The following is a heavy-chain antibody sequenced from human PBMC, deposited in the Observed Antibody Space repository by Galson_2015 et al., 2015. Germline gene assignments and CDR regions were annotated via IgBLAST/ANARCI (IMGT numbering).Heavy chain of an antibody. D-gene: IGHD3-22*01. CDR1: GFTLNNYE. V-gene: IGHV3-48*03. Sequence: SLRLSCAASGFTLNNYEMNWVRQAPGKGLEWVSYIRTSGSSIYYADSVKGRFTISRDNAKNSLYLQMNSLRAEDTAVYYCARGLRSGYYYDSSGYYLNYFDSWGQGTLVTVSS. CDR3: ARGLRSGYYYDSSGYYLNYFDS. CDR2: IRTSGSSI. J-gene: IGHJ5*01.